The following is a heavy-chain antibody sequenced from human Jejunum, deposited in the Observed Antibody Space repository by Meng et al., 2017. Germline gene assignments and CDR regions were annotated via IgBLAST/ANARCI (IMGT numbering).Heavy chain of an antibody. V-gene: IGHV4-4*02. D-gene: IGHD1/OR15-1a*01. J-gene: IGHJ5*02. Sequence: HVQLHASGPGRGKPSWTLSLTCDVSGVSVNTPNWWSWVRHAPGKGLEWIGEIYHTGSTNYNPSLKSRVSVSMDGSKNQFSLKLTSVTAADTAVYFCARVREVPLGTGDWFDPWGQGTLVTVSS. CDR2: IYHTGST. CDR3: ARVREVPLGTGDWFDP. CDR1: GVSVNTPNW.